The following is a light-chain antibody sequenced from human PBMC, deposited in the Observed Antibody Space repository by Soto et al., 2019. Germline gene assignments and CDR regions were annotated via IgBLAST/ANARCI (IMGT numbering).Light chain of an antibody. Sequence: EIVMTQSPATLSVSPGERATLSCRASQSVSTNLAWYQQKPGQAPRLLIYGASTRATCIPATFSGSGSGTEFTLTISSLQSEDFAVYYCQHSNYWPRTFGQGTKVEIK. CDR3: QHSNYWPRT. V-gene: IGKV3-15*01. CDR2: GAS. J-gene: IGKJ1*01. CDR1: QSVSTN.